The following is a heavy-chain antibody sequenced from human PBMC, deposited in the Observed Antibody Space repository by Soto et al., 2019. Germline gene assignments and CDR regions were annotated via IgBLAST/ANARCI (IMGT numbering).Heavy chain of an antibody. J-gene: IGHJ4*02. D-gene: IGHD3-3*01. CDR1: GGSISSYY. CDR2: IYYSGST. CDR3: ARSVLEWYYFDY. V-gene: IGHV4-59*01. Sequence: SETLSLTCTVSGGSISSYYWSWVRQPPGKGLEWIGYIYYSGSTNYNPSLKSRVTISVDTSKNQFSLKLSSVTAADTAVYYCARSVLEWYYFDYWGQGTLVTVSS.